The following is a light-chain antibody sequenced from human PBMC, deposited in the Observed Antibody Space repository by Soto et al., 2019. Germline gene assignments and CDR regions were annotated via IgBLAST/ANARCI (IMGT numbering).Light chain of an antibody. CDR3: PQYGSSPRT. V-gene: IGKV3-20*01. J-gene: IGKJ1*01. Sequence: EIVLTQSPGTLSLSPGERATLSCRASQSVSSSFLAWYQQKPGHAPRLLIYGASSRATGIPDRFSGSGSGTDFTLTISRLEPEDFAVYYCPQYGSSPRTFGQGTKVEIK. CDR1: QSVSSSF. CDR2: GAS.